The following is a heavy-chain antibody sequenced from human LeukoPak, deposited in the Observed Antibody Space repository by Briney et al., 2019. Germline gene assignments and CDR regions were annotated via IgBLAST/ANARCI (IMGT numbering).Heavy chain of an antibody. CDR3: AGLRGIAARPYYYYGMDV. CDR1: GGSISSYY. D-gene: IGHD6-6*01. Sequence: SETLSLTCTVSGGSISSYYWSWIRQPAGEGLEWIGRIYTSGSTNYNPSLKSRVTMSVDTSKNQFSLKLSSVTAADTAVYYCAGLRGIAARPYYYYGMDVWGQGTTVTVSS. J-gene: IGHJ6*02. CDR2: IYTSGST. V-gene: IGHV4-4*07.